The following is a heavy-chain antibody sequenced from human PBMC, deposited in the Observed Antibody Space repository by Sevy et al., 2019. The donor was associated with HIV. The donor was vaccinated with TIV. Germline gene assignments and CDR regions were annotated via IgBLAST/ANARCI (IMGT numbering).Heavy chain of an antibody. J-gene: IGHJ6*02. Sequence: GGSLRLSYAASGFTVSSNYMSWVRQAPGKGLEWVSVIYSGGSTYYADSVKGRFTISRDNSKNTLYLQMNSLRAEDTAVYYCARSPRHYYGMDVWGQGTTVTVSS. CDR1: GFTVSSNY. CDR2: IYSGGST. V-gene: IGHV3-66*01. CDR3: ARSPRHYYGMDV.